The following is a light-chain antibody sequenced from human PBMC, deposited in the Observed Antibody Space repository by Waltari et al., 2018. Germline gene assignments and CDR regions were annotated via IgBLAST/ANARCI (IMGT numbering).Light chain of an antibody. CDR3: QKYDFLPAT. CDR2: HAS. CDR1: QGVGKY. J-gene: IGKJ1*01. V-gene: IGKV3-20*01. Sequence: EIVLTQSPGTLSLSPGERATLSCRASQGVGKYLAWYQQRPGQAPRLLLYHASIRATGIPDRFSGSGFGTDFSLTISRLEAEDLAVYYCQKYDFLPATFGQGTTVEIK.